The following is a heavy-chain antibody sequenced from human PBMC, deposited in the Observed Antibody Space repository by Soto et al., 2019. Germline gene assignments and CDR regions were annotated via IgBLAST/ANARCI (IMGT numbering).Heavy chain of an antibody. J-gene: IGHJ5*02. CDR1: GFTFSSFA. Sequence: VGSLRLSCAASGFTFSSFAMSWVRQAPGKGLEWVSGISASGGSTYYADSVKGRFTISRDNSKNTLYLQMNSLRAVDTAVYYCAKGGTAMNPFDPWGQGTLVTVSS. CDR2: ISASGGST. CDR3: AKGGTAMNPFDP. D-gene: IGHD5-18*01. V-gene: IGHV3-23*01.